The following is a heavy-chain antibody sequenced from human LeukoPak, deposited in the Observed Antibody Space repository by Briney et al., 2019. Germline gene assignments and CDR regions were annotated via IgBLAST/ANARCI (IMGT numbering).Heavy chain of an antibody. CDR1: GFTFSSYW. Sequence: GGSLRLSCAASGFTFSSYWMSWVRQAPGKGLEWVANIKQDGSEKYYVDSVKGRFTISRDNAKNTLYLQMNSLRAEDTAVYYCARRGVHSSSSFYYYGMDVWGQGTTVTVSS. CDR2: IKQDGSEK. D-gene: IGHD6-6*01. CDR3: ARRGVHSSSSFYYYGMDV. V-gene: IGHV3-7*01. J-gene: IGHJ6*02.